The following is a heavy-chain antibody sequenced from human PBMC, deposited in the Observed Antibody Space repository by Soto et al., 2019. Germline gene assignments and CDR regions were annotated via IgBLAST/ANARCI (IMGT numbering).Heavy chain of an antibody. CDR2: INHSGST. J-gene: IGHJ4*02. D-gene: IGHD5-12*01. V-gene: IGHV4-34*01. CDR3: ARGRRDGYRLLRSQSGIDY. Sequence: QVQLQQWGAGLLKPSETLSLTCAVYGGSFSGYYWSWIRQPPGKGLEWIGEINHSGSTNYNPSLKRRVTISVDTSKNQFSLKLSSVTAADTAVYYCARGRRDGYRLLRSQSGIDYWGQGTLVTVSS. CDR1: GGSFSGYY.